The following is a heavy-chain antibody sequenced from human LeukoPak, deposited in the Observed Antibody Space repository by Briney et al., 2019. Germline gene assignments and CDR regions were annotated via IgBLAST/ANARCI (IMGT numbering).Heavy chain of an antibody. V-gene: IGHV1-18*01. CDR2: ISAYNGNT. D-gene: IGHD1-1*01. Sequence: ASVKVSCKASGYTFTSYGISWVRQAPGQGLEWMGWISAYNGNTNYAQKLQGRVTMTTDTSTTTAYMELRSLRSDDTAVYYCARLSDVGAGYDAFDIWGQGTMVTVSS. CDR3: ARLSDVGAGYDAFDI. J-gene: IGHJ3*02. CDR1: GYTFTSYG.